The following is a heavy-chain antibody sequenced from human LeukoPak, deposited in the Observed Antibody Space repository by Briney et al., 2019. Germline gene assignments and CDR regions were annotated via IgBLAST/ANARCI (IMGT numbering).Heavy chain of an antibody. CDR2: VRPSGDTT. D-gene: IGHD3-10*01. J-gene: IGHJ5*02. Sequence: GGSLRLSCAASGFPFSTYAMSWVRQAPGKGLEWVSSVRPSGDTTYYADPVKGRFTISRDNSENTLYPQMNSLRVEDTAVYYCARGSDTLAWGQGILVTVSS. CDR1: GFPFSTYA. CDR3: ARGSDTLA. V-gene: IGHV3-23*01.